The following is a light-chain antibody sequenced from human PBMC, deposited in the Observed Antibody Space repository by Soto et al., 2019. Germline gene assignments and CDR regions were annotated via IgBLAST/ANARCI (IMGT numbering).Light chain of an antibody. CDR2: GSS. J-gene: IGKJ1*01. CDR1: QSVSTY. V-gene: IGKV3-20*01. CDR3: QLHGDSPRT. Sequence: PGEGATLSCRASQSVSTYLACYPQRPGQAPLFLISGSSCRATGIPDRFSDCGSRTDFTLTRTRLETADFALYSCQLHGDSPRTFGRGTKVDIK.